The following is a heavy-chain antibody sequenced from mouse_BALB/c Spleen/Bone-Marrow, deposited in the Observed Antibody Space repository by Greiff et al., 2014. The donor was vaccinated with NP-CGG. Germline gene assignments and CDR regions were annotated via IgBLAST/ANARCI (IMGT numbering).Heavy chain of an antibody. V-gene: IGHV1-15*01. D-gene: IGHD2-2*01. J-gene: IGHJ4*01. CDR3: TREGIYFGYDVPMYY. Sequence: SGAELVRPGASVTLSCKASGYKFTDYEMHWVKQTPVHGLEWIGSIDPETGGTAYNQNFKGKATLTADRSSTTAYMELRSLTSEDSAVYYCTREGIYFGYDVPMYYWGQGTSVTVSS. CDR2: IDPETGGT. CDR1: GYKFTDYE.